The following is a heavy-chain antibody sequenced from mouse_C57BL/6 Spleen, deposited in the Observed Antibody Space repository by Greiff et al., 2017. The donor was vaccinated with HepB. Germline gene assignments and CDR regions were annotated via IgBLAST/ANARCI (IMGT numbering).Heavy chain of an antibody. Sequence: QVQLQQPGAELVMPGASVKLSCKASGYTFTSYWMHWVKQRPGQGLEWIGEIDPSDSYTNYNQKFKGKSTLTVDKSSSTAYMQLSSLTSEDSAVYYCAKLTRDAMDYWGQGTSVTVSS. V-gene: IGHV1-69*01. CDR3: AKLTRDAMDY. CDR1: GYTFTSYW. D-gene: IGHD2-12*01. CDR2: IDPSDSYT. J-gene: IGHJ4*01.